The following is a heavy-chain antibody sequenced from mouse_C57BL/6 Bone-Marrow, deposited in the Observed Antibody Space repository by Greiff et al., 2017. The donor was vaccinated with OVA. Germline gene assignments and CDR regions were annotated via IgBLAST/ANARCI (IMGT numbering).Heavy chain of an antibody. Sequence: QVQLQQSGPELVKPGASVKISCKASGYAFSSYWMNWVKQRPGKGLEWIGRIYPGDGDTNYNVKFKGKATLTADKSSSTAYMQLSSLTSEDSAVYFCARYGTAQAPFAYWGQGTLVTVSA. D-gene: IGHD3-2*02. CDR3: ARYGTAQAPFAY. CDR1: GYAFSSYW. J-gene: IGHJ3*01. CDR2: IYPGDGDT. V-gene: IGHV1-82*01.